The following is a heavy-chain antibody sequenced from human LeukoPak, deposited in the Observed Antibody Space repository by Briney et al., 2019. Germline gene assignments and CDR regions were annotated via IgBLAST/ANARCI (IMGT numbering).Heavy chain of an antibody. CDR3: ARMGYNYYMDV. J-gene: IGHJ6*03. CDR1: GFTFSSYD. D-gene: IGHD5-24*01. CDR2: IGTAGDT. Sequence: GGSLRLSCAASGFTFSSYDMHCVRQATGKGLEWVSAIGTAGDTYYPGSVKGRFTISRENAKNSLYLQMNSLRAGDTAVYYCARMGYNYYMDVWGKGTTVTVSS. V-gene: IGHV3-13*01.